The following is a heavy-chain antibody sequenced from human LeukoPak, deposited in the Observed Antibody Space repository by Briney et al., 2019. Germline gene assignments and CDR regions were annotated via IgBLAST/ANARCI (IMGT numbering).Heavy chain of an antibody. Sequence: PGGSLRLSCAPSGFTFSIYGMHWVRQAPGKGLEWVAVISYDGSNKYYADSVKGRFTISRDNSKNTLYLQMNSLRAEDTAVYYCAKDRLVVVPAAMPKARGLFDYWGQGTLVTVSS. CDR3: AKDRLVVVPAAMPKARGLFDY. CDR1: GFTFSIYG. D-gene: IGHD2-2*01. CDR2: ISYDGSNK. J-gene: IGHJ4*02. V-gene: IGHV3-30*18.